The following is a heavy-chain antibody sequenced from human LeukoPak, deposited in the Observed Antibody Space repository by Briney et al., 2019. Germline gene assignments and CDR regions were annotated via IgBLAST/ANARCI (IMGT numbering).Heavy chain of an antibody. CDR1: GFPFSDYY. Sequence: GGSLRLSCEASGFPFSDYYMSWIRQAPGKGLEWVSYISSSSSYTNYADSVQGRFTISRDNAKHSLYLQMDSLRAEGTAVYYCARDQGRIAVADHLFDFWGQGTLVTVSS. CDR3: ARDQGRIAVADHLFDF. J-gene: IGHJ4*02. D-gene: IGHD6-19*01. CDR2: ISSSSSYT. V-gene: IGHV3-11*06.